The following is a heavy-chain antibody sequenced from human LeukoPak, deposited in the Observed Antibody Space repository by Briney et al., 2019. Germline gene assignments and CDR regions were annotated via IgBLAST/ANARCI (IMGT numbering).Heavy chain of an antibody. D-gene: IGHD2-2*01. J-gene: IGHJ4*02. CDR3: ARAHCSSTNCYQFDY. V-gene: IGHV1-2*02. Sequence: ASVKVSCKASGYTFIGYHIHWVRQAPGQGLEWMGWINPNSGGTNYAQKFQGRVTMTRDTSISTAYMELSRLISDDTAVYHCARAHCSSTNCYQFDYWGQGTLVTVSS. CDR1: GYTFIGYH. CDR2: INPNSGGT.